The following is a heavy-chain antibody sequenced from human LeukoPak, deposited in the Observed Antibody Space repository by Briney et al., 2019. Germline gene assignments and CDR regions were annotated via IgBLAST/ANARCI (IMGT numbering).Heavy chain of an antibody. J-gene: IGHJ6*02. Sequence: ASVKVSCKASGYTFTGYYMHWVRQAPGQGLEWIGWINPNSGGTNYAQKFQGWVTMTRDTSISTAYMELRSLRSDDTAIYYCARLVYSSSPDVWGQGTTVTVSS. CDR2: INPNSGGT. D-gene: IGHD6-6*01. V-gene: IGHV1-2*04. CDR1: GYTFTGYY. CDR3: ARLVYSSSPDV.